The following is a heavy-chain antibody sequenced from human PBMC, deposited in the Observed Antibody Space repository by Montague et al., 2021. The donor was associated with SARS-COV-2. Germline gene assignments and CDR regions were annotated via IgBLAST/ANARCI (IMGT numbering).Heavy chain of an antibody. Sequence: SETLSLTCTVSGGSISSGDYYWSWIRQPPGKGLEWIGYIYYRGSTNYNPSLETRVTISVDTSKNQFSLKLSSVTAADTAVYYCARDLGGAYYFDYWGQGTLVTVSS. J-gene: IGHJ4*02. V-gene: IGHV4-61*08. CDR2: IYYRGST. D-gene: IGHD3-16*01. CDR1: GGSISSGDYY. CDR3: ARDLGGAYYFDY.